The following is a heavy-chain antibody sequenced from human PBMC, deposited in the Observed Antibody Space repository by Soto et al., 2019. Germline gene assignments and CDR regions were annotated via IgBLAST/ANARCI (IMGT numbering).Heavy chain of an antibody. Sequence: QVQLVQSGAEVKKPGSSVKVSCKAPGGTFGNSAISWVRQAPGQGLEWMGGIIPSFATGNSAPEYQGRLTITADKSTTTANMELSRRRSEDTAVYYCARSYYGAGSYWFYGMDVWGQGTTVTVSS. J-gene: IGHJ6*02. CDR2: IIPSFATG. D-gene: IGHD3-10*01. CDR3: ARSYYGAGSYWFYGMDV. CDR1: GGTFGNSA. V-gene: IGHV1-69*06.